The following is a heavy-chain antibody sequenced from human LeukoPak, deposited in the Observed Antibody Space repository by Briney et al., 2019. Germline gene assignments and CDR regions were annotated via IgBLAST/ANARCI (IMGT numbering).Heavy chain of an antibody. Sequence: SEALSLTCTVSGGSISSSNCFWGWIRQPPGKGLEWIGTIYYSGGTTYYNPSLKSRVTISVDTSKNQFSLKLTSVTAADTAAYYCARQDSGNYFPILDYWGQGTLVTVSS. V-gene: IGHV4-39*01. J-gene: IGHJ4*02. CDR2: IYYSGGTT. CDR3: ARQDSGNYFPILDY. D-gene: IGHD1-26*01. CDR1: GGSISSSNCF.